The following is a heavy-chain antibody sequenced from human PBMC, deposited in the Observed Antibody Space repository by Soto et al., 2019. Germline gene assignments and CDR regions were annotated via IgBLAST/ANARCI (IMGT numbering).Heavy chain of an antibody. J-gene: IGHJ6*02. CDR2: IRSKVNNFAT. Sequence: EVQLVESGGDLVQPGGSLTLSCAASGFTSSASAIHWVRQASGKGLEWVGRIRSKVNNFATAFAASVKGRFTISRDDSKNTIYLQMNSLKSEDSAVYYCTSPGGDQYYSYGRDVWGQGTTVTVSS. D-gene: IGHD2-21*01. CDR3: TSPGGDQYYSYGRDV. CDR1: GFTSSASA. V-gene: IGHV3-73*02.